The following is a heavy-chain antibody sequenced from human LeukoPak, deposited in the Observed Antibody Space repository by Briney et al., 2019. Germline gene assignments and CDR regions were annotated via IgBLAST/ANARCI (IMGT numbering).Heavy chain of an antibody. CDR2: IIPILGIA. D-gene: IGHD2-2*01. CDR3: ARDSGYCSSTNPICYGMDV. Sequence: ASVKVSRKASGGTFSSYAISWVRQAPGQGLEWMGRIIPILGIANYAQKFQGRVTITADKSTSTAYMELSSLRSEDTAVYYCARDSGYCSSTNPICYGMDVWGQGTTVTVSS. J-gene: IGHJ6*02. CDR1: GGTFSSYA. V-gene: IGHV1-69*04.